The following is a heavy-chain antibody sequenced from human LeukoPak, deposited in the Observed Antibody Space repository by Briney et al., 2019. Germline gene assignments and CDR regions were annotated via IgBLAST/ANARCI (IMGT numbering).Heavy chain of an antibody. CDR2: ISSSSSYI. J-gene: IGHJ4*02. CDR1: GFTFSSYS. Sequence: PGGSLRLSCAASGFTFSSYSMNWVRQAPGQGLEWVSSISSSSSYIYYADSVKGRFTISRDNAKNSLYLQMNSLRAEDTAVYYCASLMVRGVAFDYWGQGTLVTVSS. D-gene: IGHD3-10*01. V-gene: IGHV3-21*01. CDR3: ASLMVRGVAFDY.